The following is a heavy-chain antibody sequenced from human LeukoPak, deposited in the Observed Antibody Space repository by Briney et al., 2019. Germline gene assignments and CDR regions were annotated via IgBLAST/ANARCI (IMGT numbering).Heavy chain of an antibody. J-gene: IGHJ4*02. CDR3: ARLGGANNFDY. D-gene: IGHD3-16*01. Sequence: XSCKGSGYSFTSYWXGWVRQLPGKGLERMGIIYPGDSDTRYSPSFQGQVTISADKSISTAYLQWSSLKASDTAMYYCARLGGANNFDYWGQGTLVTVSS. CDR2: IYPGDSDT. CDR1: GYSFTSYW. V-gene: IGHV5-51*01.